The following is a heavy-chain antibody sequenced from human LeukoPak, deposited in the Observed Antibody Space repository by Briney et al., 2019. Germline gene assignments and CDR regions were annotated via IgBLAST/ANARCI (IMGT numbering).Heavy chain of an antibody. D-gene: IGHD3-22*01. CDR1: GFTFSYYY. CDR3: AREGHDSSGYYYFDY. V-gene: IGHV3-11*01. CDR2: ISSSGSTI. J-gene: IGHJ4*02. Sequence: GGSLRLSCAASGFTFSYYYMSWIRQAPGKGLEWVSYISSSGSTIYYADSVKGRFTISRDNAKNSLYLQMNSLRAEDTAVYYCAREGHDSSGYYYFDYWGQGTLVTVSS.